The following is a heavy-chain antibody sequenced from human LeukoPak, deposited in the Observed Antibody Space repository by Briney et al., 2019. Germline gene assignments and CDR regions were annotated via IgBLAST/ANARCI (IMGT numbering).Heavy chain of an antibody. CDR2: ISDYSGNP. CDR3: ARHSLRSAPYRDH. Sequence: ASVKVSCTPSGSTFTTSGTRWVRQAPGQGLEWMGWISDYSGNPNYAQKFQGRVTMTADTFTSTAYMELRSLRSDDTAVYFCARHSLRSAPYRDHWGEGTLVTVSS. CDR1: GSTFTTSG. V-gene: IGHV1-18*01. J-gene: IGHJ4*02. D-gene: IGHD3-3*01.